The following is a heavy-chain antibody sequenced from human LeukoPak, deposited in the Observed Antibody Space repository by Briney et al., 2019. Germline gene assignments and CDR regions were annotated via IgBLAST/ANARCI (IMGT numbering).Heavy chain of an antibody. J-gene: IGHJ4*02. CDR3: ARLGIIAAAGSDY. V-gene: IGHV3-53*01. Sequence: GGSLRLSCAASGFTVSDNYMSWVRQAPGKGLEWVSVIYSGGSTYYADSVKGRFTISRDNSKNTLYLQMNSLRAEDTAVYYCARLGIIAAAGSDYWGQGTLVTVSS. D-gene: IGHD6-13*01. CDR2: IYSGGST. CDR1: GFTVSDNY.